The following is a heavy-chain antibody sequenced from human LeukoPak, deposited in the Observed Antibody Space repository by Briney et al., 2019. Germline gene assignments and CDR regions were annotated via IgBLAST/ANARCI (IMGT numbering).Heavy chain of an antibody. CDR2: INPNSGGT. J-gene: IGHJ5*02. V-gene: IGHV1-2*02. CDR3: ATSFWRISNWFDP. Sequence: ASVKVSCKASGYTFTCYYMHWVRQAPGQGREWMGWINPNSGGTNYAQKFQGRVTMTRDTSISTAYMDLSRLRSDDTAVYYCATSFWRISNWFDPWGQGTLVTVSS. D-gene: IGHD3-3*01. CDR1: GYTFTCYY.